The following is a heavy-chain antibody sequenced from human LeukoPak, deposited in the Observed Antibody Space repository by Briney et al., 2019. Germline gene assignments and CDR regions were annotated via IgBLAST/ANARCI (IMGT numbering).Heavy chain of an antibody. D-gene: IGHD6-25*01. CDR1: GFTFSSYA. CDR2: ISGSGGST. CDR3: AKSPSLVPQRSDY. Sequence: PGGSLRLSCAASGFTFSSYAMSWVRQAPGKGLEWVSAISGSGGSTYYADSVKGRFTISRGNSKNTLYLQMNSLRAEDTAVYYCAKSPSLVPQRSDYWGQGTLVTVSS. J-gene: IGHJ4*02. V-gene: IGHV3-23*01.